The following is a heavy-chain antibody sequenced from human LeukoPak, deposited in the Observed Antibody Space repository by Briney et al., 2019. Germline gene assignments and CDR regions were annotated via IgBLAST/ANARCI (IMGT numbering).Heavy chain of an antibody. V-gene: IGHV4-38-2*01. CDR1: GYSISSGYY. CDR2: ISHSGST. J-gene: IGHJ4*02. CDR3: ASRKTRGSTQFDF. Sequence: SETLSLTCAVSGYSISSGYYWGWIRQPPGKGLEWIGSISHSGSTYYNPSLKSRVTTSVDTSKNQFSLKVNFLTAADTAVYYCASRKTRGSTQFDFWGQGTMVTVSS. D-gene: IGHD1-1*01.